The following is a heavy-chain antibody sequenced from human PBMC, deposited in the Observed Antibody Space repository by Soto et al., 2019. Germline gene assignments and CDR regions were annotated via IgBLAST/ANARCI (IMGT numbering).Heavy chain of an antibody. J-gene: IGHJ4*02. CDR2: INPNNGAT. D-gene: IGHD1-26*01. CDR1: GYTFTGYY. CDR3: ARSPPLVPGGRIDY. V-gene: IGHV1-2*02. Sequence: ASVKVSCKSSGYTFTGYYIHWVRQAPGQGLEWMGWINPNNGATRYAQKFQDRVSMTRDTSISTAYMELSTLIYDDTAVYYCARSPPLVPGGRIDYWGQGTLVTVSS.